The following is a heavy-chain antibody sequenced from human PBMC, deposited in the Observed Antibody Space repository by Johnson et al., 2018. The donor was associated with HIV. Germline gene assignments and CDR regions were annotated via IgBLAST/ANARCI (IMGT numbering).Heavy chain of an antibody. D-gene: IGHD2-21*01. CDR2: IYSGGST. CDR3: VRRMVVGYHAFDS. CDR1: GFTFSSNY. V-gene: IGHV3-66*04. Sequence: VQLVESGGGLVQPGGSLRLSCAASGFTFSSNYMSWVRQAPGKGLEWVSVIYSGGSTYYADSVKGRFTISRDNAKNSLHLQMNSLRAEDTAVYYCVRRMVVGYHAFDSWGQGTVVTVSS. J-gene: IGHJ3*02.